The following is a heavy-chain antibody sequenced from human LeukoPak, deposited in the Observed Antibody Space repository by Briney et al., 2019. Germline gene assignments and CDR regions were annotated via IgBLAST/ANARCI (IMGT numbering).Heavy chain of an antibody. CDR3: ARSGSLGFGELLPVDY. Sequence: SETLSLTCTVSGGSISSSSYYWGWIRQPPGKGLEWIGSIYYSGSTYYNPSLKSRVTISVDRSKNQFSLKLSSVTAADTAVYYCARSGSLGFGELLPVDYWGQGTLVTVSS. J-gene: IGHJ4*02. CDR2: IYYSGST. CDR1: GGSISSSSYY. V-gene: IGHV4-39*01. D-gene: IGHD3-10*01.